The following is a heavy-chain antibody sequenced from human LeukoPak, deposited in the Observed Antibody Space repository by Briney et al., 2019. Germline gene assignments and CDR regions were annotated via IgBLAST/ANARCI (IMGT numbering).Heavy chain of an antibody. CDR3: AKDKEAGPGVFDY. CDR1: GFTFSSYA. Sequence: GGSLRLSCAASGFTFSSYAMSWVRQAPGKGLEWVSAISGSGGSTYYADSVKGRFIISRDNSKNTLYLQMNSLRAEDTAVYYCAKDKEAGPGVFDYWGQGTLVTVSS. V-gene: IGHV3-23*01. CDR2: ISGSGGST. J-gene: IGHJ4*02. D-gene: IGHD3-10*01.